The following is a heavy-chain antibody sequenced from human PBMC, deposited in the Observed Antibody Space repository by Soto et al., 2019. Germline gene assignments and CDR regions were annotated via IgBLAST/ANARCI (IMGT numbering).Heavy chain of an antibody. Sequence: QVQLVESGGGVVQPGRSLRLSCAASGFPFSSYGMHWVRQAPGKGLEWVAVISYDGSNKYYADSVKGRFTISRDNYKNTLYLQMNSLRAEDTAGYYCAKDPYSSGWYLDYWGQGTLVTVSS. J-gene: IGHJ4*02. D-gene: IGHD6-19*01. V-gene: IGHV3-30*18. CDR1: GFPFSSYG. CDR3: AKDPYSSGWYLDY. CDR2: ISYDGSNK.